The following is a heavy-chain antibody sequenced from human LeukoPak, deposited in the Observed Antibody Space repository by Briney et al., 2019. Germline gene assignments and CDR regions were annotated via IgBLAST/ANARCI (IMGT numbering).Heavy chain of an antibody. CDR1: GFTFSSYG. D-gene: IGHD3-10*01. CDR3: ARDGELTMVRGVIDY. J-gene: IGHJ4*02. CDR2: IWYDGSNK. V-gene: IGHV3-33*01. Sequence: PGRSLRLSCAASGFTFSSYGMHWVRQAPGKGLEGVAVIWYDGSNKYYADSVKGRFTISRDNSKNTLYLQMNSLRAEDTAVYYCARDGELTMVRGVIDYWGQGTLVTVSS.